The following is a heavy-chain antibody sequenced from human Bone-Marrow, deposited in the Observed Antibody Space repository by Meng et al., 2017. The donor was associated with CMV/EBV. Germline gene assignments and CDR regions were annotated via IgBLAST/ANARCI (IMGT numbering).Heavy chain of an antibody. D-gene: IGHD3-3*01. V-gene: IGHV3-53*01. CDR3: AREDWSYYDFWSGYSGLDAFDI. Sequence: GGSLRLSCAASGFTVSSNYMSWVRQAPGKGLEWVSVIYSGGSTYYADSVKGRFTISRDNSKNTLYLQMNSLRAEDTAVYYCAREDWSYYDFWSGYSGLDAFDIWGQGTMVTVSS. CDR2: IYSGGST. CDR1: GFTVSSNY. J-gene: IGHJ3*02.